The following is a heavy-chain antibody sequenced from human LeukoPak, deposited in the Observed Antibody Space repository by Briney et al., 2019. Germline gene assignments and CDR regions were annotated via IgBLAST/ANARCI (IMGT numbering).Heavy chain of an antibody. J-gene: IGHJ4*02. CDR3: ARARTYYYDSSGYYNAYYFDY. V-gene: IGHV4-61*02. CDR2: IYTSGST. Sequence: SETLSLTCTVSGGSISSGSYYWRWIRQPAGKGLEWIGRIYTSGSTNYNPSLKSRVTISVDTSKNQFSLKLSSVTAADTAVYYCARARTYYYDSSGYYNAYYFDYWGQGTLVTVSS. D-gene: IGHD3-22*01. CDR1: GGSISSGSYY.